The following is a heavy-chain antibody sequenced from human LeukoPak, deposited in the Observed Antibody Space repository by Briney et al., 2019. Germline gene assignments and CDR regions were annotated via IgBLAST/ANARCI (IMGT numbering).Heavy chain of an antibody. J-gene: IGHJ4*02. CDR2: ISGSGGST. CDR1: GFTFSSYA. Sequence: TGGSLRLSCAASGFTFSSYAMSWVRQAPGKGLEWVSAISGSGGSTYYADSVKGRFTISRGNSKNTLYLQMNSLRAEDTAVYYCANLVGIAAAGLDDYWGQGTLVTVSS. CDR3: ANLVGIAAAGLDDY. D-gene: IGHD6-13*01. V-gene: IGHV3-23*01.